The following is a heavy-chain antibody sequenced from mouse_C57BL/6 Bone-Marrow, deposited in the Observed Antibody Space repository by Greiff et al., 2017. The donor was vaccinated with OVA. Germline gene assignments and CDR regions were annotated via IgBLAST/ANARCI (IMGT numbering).Heavy chain of an antibody. Sequence: VQLKQSGPELVKPGASVKISCKASGYSFTGYYMNWVKQSPEKSLEWIGEINPSTGGTNYNQKFKAKATLTVDKSSSTAYMQLKSLTSEDTAVYYCARRDYIADWGQGTLVTVSA. CDR3: ARRDYIAD. V-gene: IGHV1-42*01. CDR1: GYSFTGYY. D-gene: IGHD1-3*01. J-gene: IGHJ3*01. CDR2: INPSTGGT.